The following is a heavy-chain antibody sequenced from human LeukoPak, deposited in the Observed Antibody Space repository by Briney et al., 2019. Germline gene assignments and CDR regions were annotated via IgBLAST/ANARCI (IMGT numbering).Heavy chain of an antibody. D-gene: IGHD2-2*01. CDR2: ISYDGSNK. V-gene: IGHV3-30*03. Sequence: PGGSLRLSCAASGFTFSSYGMHWVRQAPGKGLEWVAIISYDGSNKYYADSVKGRFTISRDNSKNTLYLQMNSLRAEDTAVYYCATTEKGCSSTSCYDWGQGTLVTVSS. CDR1: GFTFSSYG. CDR3: ATTEKGCSSTSCYD. J-gene: IGHJ4*02.